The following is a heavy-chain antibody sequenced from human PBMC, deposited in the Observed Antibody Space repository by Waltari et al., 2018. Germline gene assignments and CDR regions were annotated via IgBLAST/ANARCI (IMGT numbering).Heavy chain of an antibody. CDR2: IIPILGIA. V-gene: IGHV1-69*02. J-gene: IGHJ6*02. Sequence: QVQLVQSGAEVKKPGSSVKVSCKASGGTFSSYTISWVRQAPGQGLEWMGRIIPILGIANYAQKFQGRVTITADKSTSTAYMELNSLRAEDTAVYYCASNGITIFGVVTQTHGMDVWGQGTTVTVSS. CDR1: GGTFSSYT. D-gene: IGHD3-3*01. CDR3: ASNGITIFGVVTQTHGMDV.